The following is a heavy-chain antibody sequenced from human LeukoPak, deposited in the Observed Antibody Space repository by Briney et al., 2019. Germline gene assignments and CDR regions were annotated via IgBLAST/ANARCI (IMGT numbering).Heavy chain of an antibody. J-gene: IGHJ4*02. V-gene: IGHV3-21*01. CDR1: GFTFSSYS. CDR3: ARDLLSGHGVR. CDR2: ISSSSSYI. Sequence: GGSLRLSCAASGFTFSSYSMNWVRQAPGKGLEWVSSISSSSSYIYYADSVKGRFTISRDNAKNSLYLQMNSLRAEDTAVYYCARDLLSGHGVRWGQGTLVTVSS. D-gene: IGHD6-25*01.